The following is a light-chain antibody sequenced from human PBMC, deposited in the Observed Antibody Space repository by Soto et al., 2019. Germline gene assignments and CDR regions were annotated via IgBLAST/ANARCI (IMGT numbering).Light chain of an antibody. CDR3: QQYNNWPPIT. CDR1: QSVSSSY. CDR2: GAS. J-gene: IGKJ5*01. V-gene: IGKV3D-15*01. Sequence: EIVFAQAPGTLSLSPGERDTLSCRALQSVSSSYLAWYQQKPGQAPRLLIYGASTRATGIPARFSGSGSGTEFTLTISSLQSEDFAVYYCQQYNNWPPITFGQGTRLEI.